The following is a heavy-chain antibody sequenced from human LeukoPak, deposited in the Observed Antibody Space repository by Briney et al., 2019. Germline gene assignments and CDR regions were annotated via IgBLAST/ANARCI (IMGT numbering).Heavy chain of an antibody. CDR2: FYVGGAT. Sequence: GGSLRLSCAVSGFSVTNNYMSWVRQAPGKGLEWVAVFYVGGATYYADSVKGRFTISRDNSENTLYLQMKSLRAEDTAVYYCARGDGYNFFDYWGQGTLVTVSS. CDR3: ARGDGYNFFDY. D-gene: IGHD5-24*01. J-gene: IGHJ4*02. V-gene: IGHV3-53*01. CDR1: GFSVTNNY.